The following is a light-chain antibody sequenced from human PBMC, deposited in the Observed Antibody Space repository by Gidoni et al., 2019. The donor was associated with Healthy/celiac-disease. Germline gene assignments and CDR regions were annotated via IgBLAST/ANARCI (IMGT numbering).Light chain of an antibody. CDR3: MKGTHWPYT. CDR2: KVS. V-gene: IGKV2-30*01. CDR1: QSLVYSDENTH. J-gene: IGKJ2*01. Sequence: DVVMTQSPLSLPVTLGQPASISCRSSQSLVYSDENTHLNWSQQRPGQSPRRLISKVSERDSGVPDRFSGSGSGTDVTLTISRVEAEDVGVYYCMKGTHWPYTFGQXTKLEIK.